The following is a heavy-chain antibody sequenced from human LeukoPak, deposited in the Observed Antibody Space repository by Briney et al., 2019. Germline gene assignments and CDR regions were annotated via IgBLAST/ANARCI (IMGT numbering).Heavy chain of an antibody. CDR1: GXSISSSSDY. D-gene: IGHD3-9*01. CDR2: IYYSGST. CDR3: ARLGVSKYYDILTGYYPYGMDV. Sequence: SETLSLTCTVSGXSISSSSDYWGWIRQPPGKGLEWIGSIYYSGSTYYNPSLKSRVTISVDTSKNQFSLKLSSVTAADTAVYYCARLGVSKYYDILTGYYPYGMDVWGQGTTVTVSS. V-gene: IGHV4-39*01. J-gene: IGHJ6*02.